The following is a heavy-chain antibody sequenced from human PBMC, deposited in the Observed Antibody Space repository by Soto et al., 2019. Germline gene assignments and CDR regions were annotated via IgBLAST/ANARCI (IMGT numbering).Heavy chain of an antibody. CDR3: LRDQRHWNEFADQ. CDR2: ISQDGAIA. CDR1: GFAFGSYW. V-gene: IGHV3-74*01. D-gene: IGHD1-1*01. Sequence: VQLVESGGGLVQPGGSLRLSCAASGFAFGSYWMHWVRQAPEKGLVWVSRISQDGAIATQADSVKGRFTISRDNAKNTLFLQMNRIRADDTAVYYCLRDQRHWNEFADQWGQGTLVTVSS. J-gene: IGHJ4*02.